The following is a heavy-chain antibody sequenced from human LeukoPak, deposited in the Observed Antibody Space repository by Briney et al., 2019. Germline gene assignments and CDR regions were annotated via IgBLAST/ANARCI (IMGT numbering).Heavy chain of an antibody. D-gene: IGHD6-6*01. CDR2: IFPIFGTA. Sequence: WASVKVSCKASGGTFSSYAISWVLQAPGQGLEWMGGIFPIFGTANYAQTFQGRVTITTDESTSTAYMELSSLRSEDTAVYYCASVSIAARHWWFDPWVQGTLVTVSS. CDR3: ASVSIAARHWWFDP. CDR1: GGTFSSYA. J-gene: IGHJ5*02. V-gene: IGHV1-69*05.